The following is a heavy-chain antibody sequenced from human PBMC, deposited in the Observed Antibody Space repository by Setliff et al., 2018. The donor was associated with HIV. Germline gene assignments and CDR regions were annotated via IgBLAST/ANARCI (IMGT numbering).Heavy chain of an antibody. CDR3: ARLGDYDSSGYSWFDY. Sequence: PSETLSLTCAVYGGSFSGYYWSWIRQPPGKGLEWIGEINQSGSTHYNPSLKSRLTISLDTSKNQFSLKLSSVTAADTAVYYCARLGDYDSSGYSWFDYWGQGTLVTVSS. CDR2: INQSGST. J-gene: IGHJ4*02. V-gene: IGHV4-34*01. D-gene: IGHD3-22*01. CDR1: GGSFSGYY.